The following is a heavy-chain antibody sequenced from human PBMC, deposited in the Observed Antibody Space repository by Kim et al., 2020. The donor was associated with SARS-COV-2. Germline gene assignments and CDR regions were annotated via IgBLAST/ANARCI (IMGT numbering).Heavy chain of an antibody. CDR1: GFTFDDYA. D-gene: IGHD6-19*01. CDR2: VNWNSDTI. CDR3: AISYITGWYPSWYSDY. V-gene: IGHV3-9*01. Sequence: GGSLRLSCAASGFTFDDYAMHWVRQVPGKGLEWVSSVNWNSDTIAYAGSVKGRFTISRDNAKNSLYLQMNSLRPEDTALYYCAISYITGWYPSWYSDYWGQGTPVTVSS. J-gene: IGHJ4*02.